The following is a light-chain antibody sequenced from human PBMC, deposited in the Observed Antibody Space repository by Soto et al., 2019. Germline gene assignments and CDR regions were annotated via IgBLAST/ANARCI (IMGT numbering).Light chain of an antibody. CDR3: QQYNNWPPWT. CDR2: GAS. CDR1: QSVSSN. Sequence: IVLTQSPTTLSVSPGERATLSCRASQSVSSNLAWYQHKPGQAPRLLIYGASARATGVPARFSGSGSGTEFTLTISSLQSEDFAVYYCQQYNNWPPWTFGQGTNVEIK. J-gene: IGKJ1*01. V-gene: IGKV3-15*01.